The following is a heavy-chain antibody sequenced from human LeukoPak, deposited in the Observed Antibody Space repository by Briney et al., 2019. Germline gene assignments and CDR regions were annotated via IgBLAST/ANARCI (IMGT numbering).Heavy chain of an antibody. V-gene: IGHV1-2*02. CDR1: GYTFTGYY. J-gene: IGHJ4*02. CDR2: INPNSGGT. D-gene: IGHD5-18*01. Sequence: ASVKVSCKASGYTFTGYYMHWVRQAPGQGLEWMGWINPNSGGTNYAQKFQGRVTMTRDTSISTAYMELSRLRSDDTAVYYCATALYSYGPLFFDYWGQGTLVTVSS. CDR3: ATALYSYGPLFFDY.